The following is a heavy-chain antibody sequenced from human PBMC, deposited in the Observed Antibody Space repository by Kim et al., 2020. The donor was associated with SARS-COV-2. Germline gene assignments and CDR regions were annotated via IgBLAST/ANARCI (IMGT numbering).Heavy chain of an antibody. V-gene: IGHV3-23*01. CDR3: AKKGRDTSSWYYFDY. J-gene: IGHJ4*02. Sequence: AEPPKGRFTISGDNSKHTLYLQMNSLRAEYTAVYYCAKKGRDTSSWYYFDYWGQGSLVTVSS. D-gene: IGHD6-13*01.